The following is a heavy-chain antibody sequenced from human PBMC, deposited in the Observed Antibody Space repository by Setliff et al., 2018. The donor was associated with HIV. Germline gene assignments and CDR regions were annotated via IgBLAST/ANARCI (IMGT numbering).Heavy chain of an antibody. D-gene: IGHD1-26*01. V-gene: IGHV1-3*04. J-gene: IGHJ4*02. CDR3: ARRILGPTEVFDY. Sequence: ASVKVSCKASGYTFTTYAIHWVRQAPGQRLEWMGWINTGNGNTKYSQEFQGRVTITRDTSASTAYMELNSLTSEDTAVYYCARRILGPTEVFDYWGQGTLVTVSS. CDR2: INTGNGNT. CDR1: GYTFTTYA.